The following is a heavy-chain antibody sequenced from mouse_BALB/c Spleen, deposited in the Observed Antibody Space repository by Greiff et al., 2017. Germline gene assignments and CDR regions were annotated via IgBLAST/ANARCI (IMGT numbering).Heavy chain of an antibody. D-gene: IGHD2-14*01. CDR1: GYTFTSYW. CDR2: IDPSNSET. V-gene: IGHV1S127*01. J-gene: IGHJ4*01. CDR3: ARTSYYRNDYHAMDY. Sequence: VQLQQSGPELVRPGASVKMSCKASGYTFTSYWMPWVNQRPGQGLEWIGMIDPSNSETRLNQKFKDKATLNVDKSSNTAYMQLSSLTSEDSAVYYCARTSYYRNDYHAMDYWGQGTSVTVSS.